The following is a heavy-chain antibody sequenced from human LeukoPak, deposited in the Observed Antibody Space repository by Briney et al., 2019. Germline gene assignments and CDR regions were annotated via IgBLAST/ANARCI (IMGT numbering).Heavy chain of an antibody. V-gene: IGHV4-39*07. D-gene: IGHD4-17*01. CDR2: IYYSGST. CDR3: ARDEGPYGPVDY. J-gene: IGHJ4*02. Sequence: PSETLSLTCTVSGGSISSSSYYWGWIRQPPGKGLEWIGSIYYSGSTYYNPSLKSRVTISVDTSKNQFSLKLSSVTAADTAVYYCARDEGPYGPVDYWGQGTLVTVSS. CDR1: GGSISSSSYY.